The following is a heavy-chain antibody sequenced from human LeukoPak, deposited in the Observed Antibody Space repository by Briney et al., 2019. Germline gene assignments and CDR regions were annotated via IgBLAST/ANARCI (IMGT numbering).Heavy chain of an antibody. D-gene: IGHD5-24*01. J-gene: IGHJ4*02. V-gene: IGHV4-59*01. CDR2: IYYSGSS. CDR3: AREGRDGYKFDY. CDR1: GGSISSYY. Sequence: SETLSLTCTASGGSISSYYWSWVRQSPGKGLEWIGYIYYSGSSNYSPSLTSRVTISVDSSKNQSSLKLSSVTAADTAVYYCAREGRDGYKFDYWGQGTLVTVSS.